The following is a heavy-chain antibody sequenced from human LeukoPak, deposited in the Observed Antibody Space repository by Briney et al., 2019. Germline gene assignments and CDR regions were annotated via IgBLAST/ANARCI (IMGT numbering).Heavy chain of an antibody. V-gene: IGHV4-34*01. Sequence: SETLSLTCAVYGGSFSGYYWSWIRQPPGKGLEWIGEINHSGSTNYNPSLKSRGTISVDTSKNHFSLKLSSVTAADTAVYYCAREVALGLRFLEWLLYFDYWGQGTLVTVSS. CDR2: INHSGST. CDR1: GGSFSGYY. D-gene: IGHD3-3*01. J-gene: IGHJ4*02. CDR3: AREVALGLRFLEWLLYFDY.